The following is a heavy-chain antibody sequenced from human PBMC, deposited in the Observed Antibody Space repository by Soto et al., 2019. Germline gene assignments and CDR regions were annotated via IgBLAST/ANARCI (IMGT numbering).Heavy chain of an antibody. J-gene: IGHJ5*02. CDR1: GGSIGSSSYY. CDR3: GAYCSRTSCYDWFDP. D-gene: IGHD2-2*01. Sequence: AETLSLTCSVSGGSIGSSSYYFGWIRQPPGKGLEWIGSLYYTGTTYYNSSLKSRVTISADKSQNQFSLRLSSVTAADTAVYYCGAYCSRTSCYDWFDPWGQGTLVTVSS. CDR2: LYYTGTT. V-gene: IGHV4-39*01.